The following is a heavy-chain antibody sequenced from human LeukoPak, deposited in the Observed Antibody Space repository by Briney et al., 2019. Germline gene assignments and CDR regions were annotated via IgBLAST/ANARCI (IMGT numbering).Heavy chain of an antibody. CDR1: GFTASSNS. Sequence: GGSLRLSCTVSGFTASSNSMSWVRQAPGKGLEWVSFIYSDNTHYSDSVKGRFTISRDNSKNTLYLQMNSLRAEDTAVYYCAKDPRIAAAGTSYYFDYWGQGTLVTVSS. V-gene: IGHV3-53*01. J-gene: IGHJ4*02. D-gene: IGHD6-13*01. CDR2: IYSDNT. CDR3: AKDPRIAAAGTSYYFDY.